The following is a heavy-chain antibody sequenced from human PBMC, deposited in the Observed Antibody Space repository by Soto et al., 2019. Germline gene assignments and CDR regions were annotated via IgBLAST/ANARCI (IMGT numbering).Heavy chain of an antibody. CDR3: ARHRYYEGSVPGYGMDV. CDR1: GSTFSDYY. J-gene: IGHJ6*02. Sequence: GGSLRLSCAASGSTFSDYYMSWIRQAPGKGLEWVSYISSSGSTIYYADAVKGRFTISRDTAKTSLYLQMNSLRAEDTALYYCARHRYYEGSVPGYGMDVWGQGTTVTVSS. D-gene: IGHD3-16*01. CDR2: ISSSGSTI. V-gene: IGHV3-11*01.